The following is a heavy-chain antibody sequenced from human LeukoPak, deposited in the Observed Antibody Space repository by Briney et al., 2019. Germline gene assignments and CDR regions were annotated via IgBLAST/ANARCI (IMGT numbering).Heavy chain of an antibody. CDR1: GFTVSSNY. V-gene: IGHV3-53*01. J-gene: IGHJ6*03. Sequence: PGGSLRLSCAASGFTVSSNYMSWVRQAPGKGLEWVSVIYTGGSTYYADSVKGRFTISRDNSKNTLYLQMNSLRAEDTAVYYCARVRPDPIIDVWGKGTTVTVYS. D-gene: IGHD6-6*01. CDR2: IYTGGST. CDR3: ARVRPDPIIDV.